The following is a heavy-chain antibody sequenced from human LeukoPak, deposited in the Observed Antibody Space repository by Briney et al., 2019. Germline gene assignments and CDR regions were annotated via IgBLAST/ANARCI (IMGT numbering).Heavy chain of an antibody. CDR2: IYSGGGT. Sequence: GGSLRLSCAASGFTFSSNYMSWVRQSPGKGLDWVSVIYSGGGTYYADSVKGRFTISRDNSKNTVHLQMNSLRAEDTAVYYCAKERQQLVPGHFDYWGQGTLVTVSS. CDR1: GFTFSSNY. D-gene: IGHD6-13*01. V-gene: IGHV3-53*01. CDR3: AKERQQLVPGHFDY. J-gene: IGHJ4*02.